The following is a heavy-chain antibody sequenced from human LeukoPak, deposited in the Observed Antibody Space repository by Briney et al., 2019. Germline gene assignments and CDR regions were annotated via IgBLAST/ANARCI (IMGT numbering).Heavy chain of an antibody. V-gene: IGHV3-23*01. CDR2: ISGNGGST. J-gene: IGHJ4*02. Sequence: PGGSLRLSCAASGFNISSYALSWVRQAPGKGLEWVSGISGNGGSTYYADSVKGRFTISRDNSKNTLYLQMNSLRAEDTAVYYCAKGSEIAAADNIEPFDYWGQGTLVTVSS. CDR1: GFNISSYA. D-gene: IGHD6-13*01. CDR3: AKGSEIAAADNIEPFDY.